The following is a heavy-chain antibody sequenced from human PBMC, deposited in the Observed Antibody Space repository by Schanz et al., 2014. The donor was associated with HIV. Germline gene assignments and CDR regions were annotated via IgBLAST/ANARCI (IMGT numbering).Heavy chain of an antibody. CDR3: ARVFGRTYGWPDY. D-gene: IGHD3-10*01. V-gene: IGHV3-9*01. Sequence: EVHLVESGGGLVKPGGSLRLSCAASGFTFSSHWMHWVRQAPGKGLEWVSTISWNSGSIAYADSVKGRFTISRDNAKNSLYLQMNSLRAEDTAVYYCARVFGRTYGWPDYWGQGTLVTVSS. CDR1: GFTFSSHW. J-gene: IGHJ4*02. CDR2: ISWNSGSI.